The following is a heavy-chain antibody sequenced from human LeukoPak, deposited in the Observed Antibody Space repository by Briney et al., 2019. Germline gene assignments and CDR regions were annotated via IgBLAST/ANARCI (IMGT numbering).Heavy chain of an antibody. CDR2: IYYSGST. CDR3: ARVHLYYDFWSGYPNYYFDY. J-gene: IGHJ4*02. CDR1: GGSISSSSYY. V-gene: IGHV4-39*07. Sequence: SETLSLTCTVSGGSISSSSYYWGWIRQPPGKGLEWIGSIYYSGSTYYNPSLKSRVTISVDTSKNQFSLKLSSVTAADTAVYYCARVHLYYDFWSGYPNYYFDYWGQGTLVTVSS. D-gene: IGHD3-3*01.